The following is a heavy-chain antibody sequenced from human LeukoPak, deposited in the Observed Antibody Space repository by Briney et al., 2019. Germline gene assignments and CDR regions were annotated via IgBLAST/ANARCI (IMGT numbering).Heavy chain of an antibody. Sequence: SETLSLTCTVSGGSISSYYWSWIRQPAGKGLEWIGRIYTSGSTNYNPSLKSRVTISVDKSKNQFPLKLSSVTAPDTAVYYCASTAVGVVYYYYYYMDVWGKGTTVTVSS. CDR1: GGSISSYY. J-gene: IGHJ6*03. CDR3: ASTAVGVVYYYYYYMDV. V-gene: IGHV4-4*07. D-gene: IGHD3-3*01. CDR2: IYTSGST.